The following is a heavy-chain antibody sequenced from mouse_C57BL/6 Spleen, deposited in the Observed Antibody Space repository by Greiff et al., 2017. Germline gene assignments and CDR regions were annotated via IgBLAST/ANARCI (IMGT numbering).Heavy chain of an antibody. CDR2: IDPSDNYT. D-gene: IGHD2-4*01. J-gene: IGHJ2*01. CDR3: ARTDDYDGAFDY. V-gene: IGHV1-59*01. CDR1: GYTFTSYW. Sequence: QVQLQQPGAELVRPGTSVKLSCKASGYTFTSYWLHWVKQRPGQGLEWLGVIDPSDNYTNYTPKFNGKATLNVDTSSSTAYMQRSSLTSEDSAVYYCARTDDYDGAFDYWGQGSTLTVSS.